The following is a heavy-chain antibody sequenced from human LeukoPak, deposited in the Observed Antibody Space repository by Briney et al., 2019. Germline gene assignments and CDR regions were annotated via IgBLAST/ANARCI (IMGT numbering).Heavy chain of an antibody. J-gene: IGHJ4*02. CDR1: GGSISSGYY. CDR2: IYHSGST. V-gene: IGHV4-38-2*02. Sequence: SETLSLTCTVSGGSISSGYYWGWIRPPPGKGLEWIGSIYHSGSTYYNPSLKSRVTISVDTSKNQFYLKLSSVTAADTAVYYCASSITMVRGVITYFDYWGQGTLVTVSS. D-gene: IGHD3-10*01. CDR3: ASSITMVRGVITYFDY.